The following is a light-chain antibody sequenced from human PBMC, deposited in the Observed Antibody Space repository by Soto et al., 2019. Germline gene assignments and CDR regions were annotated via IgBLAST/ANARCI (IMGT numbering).Light chain of an antibody. CDR1: RDIRSD. CDR3: QQTSSAPFT. CDR2: ATS. J-gene: IGKJ3*01. Sequence: AIQMTQFPSSLSASVGDRVTITCRASRDIRSDLGWYQQRPGKAPQLLIYATSSLHSGVPSRFSGSGSRTDFTLTITSLQPEDFATYYCQQTSSAPFTFGPGTKVIS. V-gene: IGKV1-6*01.